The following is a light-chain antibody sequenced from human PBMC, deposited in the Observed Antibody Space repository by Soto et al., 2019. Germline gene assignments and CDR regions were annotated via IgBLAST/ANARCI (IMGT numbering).Light chain of an antibody. CDR1: QGIASY. V-gene: IGKV1-9*01. Sequence: DVQLTQSPTLLSASVGDRVTITCRASQGIASYLAWYQQKPGKVPQLLINSASTLYSGVPSRFSGSGSGTEFTLTISSPQPEDSASYYCQQLISYPLTFGGGTKVEIK. CDR3: QQLISYPLT. J-gene: IGKJ4*01. CDR2: SAS.